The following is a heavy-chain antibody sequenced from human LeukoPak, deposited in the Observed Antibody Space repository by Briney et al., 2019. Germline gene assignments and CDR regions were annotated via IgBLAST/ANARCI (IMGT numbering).Heavy chain of an antibody. CDR1: GGSISSGDYY. J-gene: IGHJ4*02. Sequence: SETLSLTCTVSGGSISSGDYYWSWIRQPPGKGLEWIGYIYYSGSTYYNPSLKSRVTMSVDTSKNQFSLKLSSVTAADTAVYYCAREYDFWSGYYTGVFFDYWGQGTLVTVSS. CDR3: AREYDFWSGYYTGVFFDY. D-gene: IGHD3-3*01. V-gene: IGHV4-30-4*01. CDR2: IYYSGST.